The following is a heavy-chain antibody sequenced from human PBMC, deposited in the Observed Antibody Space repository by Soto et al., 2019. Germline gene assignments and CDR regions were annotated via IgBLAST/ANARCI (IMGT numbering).Heavy chain of an antibody. CDR1: GGSIISYY. D-gene: IGHD1-20*01. CDR2: IYYNGST. CDR3: ARAWYNWNGDYNWFDP. Sequence: PSETLSLTYTISGGSIISYYWSWIRQPLEKALEWIEYIYYNGSTNYNPSIKSRDTIPVDTSKNQSSLKLSSVTAEDTAVYYCARAWYNWNGDYNWFDPWGQGTLVTVSS. V-gene: IGHV4-59*01. J-gene: IGHJ5*02.